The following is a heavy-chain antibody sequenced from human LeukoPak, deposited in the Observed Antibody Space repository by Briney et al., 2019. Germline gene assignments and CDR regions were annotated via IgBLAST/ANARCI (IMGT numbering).Heavy chain of an antibody. CDR3: ARGFNLVSTS. D-gene: IGHD6-13*01. J-gene: IGHJ4*02. Sequence: AGSLRLSCAASGFTFSGYYMSWIRQAPGKGLEWVSYIISSSSNTNYADSVKGRFTISRDNAKNSLYLQMNSLRAEDTAVYYCARGFNLVSTSWGQGTLVTVSS. V-gene: IGHV3-11*06. CDR2: IISSSSNT. CDR1: GFTFSGYY.